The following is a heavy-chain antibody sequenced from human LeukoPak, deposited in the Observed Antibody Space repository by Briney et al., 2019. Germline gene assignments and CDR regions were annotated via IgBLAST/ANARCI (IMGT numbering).Heavy chain of an antibody. V-gene: IGHV4-38-2*01. Sequence: SETLSLTCAVSGYSISSCYYWGWTRQPAGNGLGWICRFYPSGNTNYNPSLKSRVTISVDTSKNQFSLKLSSVTAADTAVYYCARGPYEWGYIDYWGQGTLVTVSS. D-gene: IGHD3-16*01. J-gene: IGHJ4*02. CDR1: GYSISSCYY. CDR3: ARGPYEWGYIDY. CDR2: FYPSGNT.